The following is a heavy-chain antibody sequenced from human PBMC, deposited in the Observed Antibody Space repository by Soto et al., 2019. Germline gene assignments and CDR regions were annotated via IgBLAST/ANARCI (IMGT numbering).Heavy chain of an antibody. CDR2: ISSRSSTI. CDR3: ARAIAVGSTSLDY. CDR1: GFSFSTYN. V-gene: IGHV3-48*02. J-gene: IGHJ4*02. D-gene: IGHD6-19*01. Sequence: LRLSCAASGFSFSTYNMNWVRQAPGRGLEWVSYISSRSSTIYHADSVTGRFTISRDNAKNSLYLQMDSLRDEDTAVYFCARAIAVGSTSLDYWGLGTRVTVSS.